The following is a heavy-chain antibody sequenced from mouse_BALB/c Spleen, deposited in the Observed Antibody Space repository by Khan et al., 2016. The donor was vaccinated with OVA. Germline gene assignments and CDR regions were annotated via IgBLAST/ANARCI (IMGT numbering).Heavy chain of an antibody. CDR1: GYTFTSYT. V-gene: IGHV1-4*01. J-gene: IGHJ3*01. Sequence: QMQLKQSGAELARPGASVKMSCKASGYTFTSYTIHWIKLRPGQGLEWIGYINPSNGYTNYNQKFKDKATLTADKSSTTAYMQLSSLTSDDSAVYNCARDGAYYRDDGWFAYWGQGTLVTVSA. CDR3: ARDGAYYRDDGWFAY. CDR2: INPSNGYT. D-gene: IGHD2-14*01.